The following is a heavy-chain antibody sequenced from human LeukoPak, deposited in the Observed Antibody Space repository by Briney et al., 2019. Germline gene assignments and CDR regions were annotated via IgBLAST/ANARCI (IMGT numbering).Heavy chain of an antibody. CDR1: GFTLSSYE. J-gene: IGHJ6*04. D-gene: IGHD3-10*02. CDR2: IDYSGDSP. V-gene: IGHV3-23*01. CDR3: AELGITMIGGV. Sequence: GGSLRLSCTGSGFTLSSYEMTWIRQAPGKGLEWVSSIDYSGDSPYYADSVKGRFTMSRDNAKNSLYLQMNSLRAEDTAVYYCAELGITMIGGVWGKGTTVTISS.